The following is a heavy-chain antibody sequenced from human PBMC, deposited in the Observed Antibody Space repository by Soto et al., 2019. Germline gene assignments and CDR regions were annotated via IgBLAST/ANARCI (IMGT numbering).Heavy chain of an antibody. J-gene: IGHJ4*02. CDR1: GGTFSSYA. CDR2: IIPIFGTA. Sequence: SVKVSCKASGGTFSSYAISWVRQAPGQGLEWMGGIIPIFGTANYAQKFQGRVTITADKSTSTAYMELSSLRSEDTAVYYCARSRDIVVVVAAFDYWGQGTLVTVSS. D-gene: IGHD2-15*01. CDR3: ARSRDIVVVVAAFDY. V-gene: IGHV1-69*06.